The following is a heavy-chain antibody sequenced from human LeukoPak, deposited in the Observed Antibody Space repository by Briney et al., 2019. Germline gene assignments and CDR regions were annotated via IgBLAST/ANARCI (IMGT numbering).Heavy chain of an antibody. J-gene: IGHJ4*02. Sequence: TGGSLRLSCAASGFTFSTYAMTWVRQAPGKGLEWVSAINGGGGSTYYADSVRGRFTISRDNSKDTLYLQMNSLRAEDTAVYYCAKGPLTEVAGTTWDYWGQGTLVTVSS. CDR3: AKGPLTEVAGTTWDY. CDR1: GFTFSTYA. V-gene: IGHV3-23*01. D-gene: IGHD6-19*01. CDR2: INGGGGST.